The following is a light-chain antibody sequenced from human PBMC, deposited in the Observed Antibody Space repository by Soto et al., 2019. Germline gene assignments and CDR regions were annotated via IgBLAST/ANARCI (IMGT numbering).Light chain of an antibody. CDR2: AAS. V-gene: IGKV1-9*01. J-gene: IGKJ4*01. Sequence: IQLTHSPSSLSASVGDRVTITCRASQGISSYLAWYQQKPGKAPKLLIYAASTLQSGVPSRFRGSGSGTDFTLTISSLQPEDFATYYCQQLNSYPLTFGGGTKVDIK. CDR3: QQLNSYPLT. CDR1: QGISSY.